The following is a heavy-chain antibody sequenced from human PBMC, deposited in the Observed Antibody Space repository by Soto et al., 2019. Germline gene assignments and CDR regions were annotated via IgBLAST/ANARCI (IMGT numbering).Heavy chain of an antibody. J-gene: IGHJ4*02. V-gene: IGHV1-69*12. CDR2: IIPIIGTR. Sequence: QVQLVQSGAEVKKPGSSVKVSCKASGGTFSIYAVSWVRQAPGQGLEWMGGIIPIIGTRNYAQRFQGRITITGDESTRTAYMELSSLKSDDTAVSYCARDLGSGYDAGDYWGQGTLVTVSS. CDR3: ARDLGSGYDAGDY. D-gene: IGHD5-12*01. CDR1: GGTFSIYA.